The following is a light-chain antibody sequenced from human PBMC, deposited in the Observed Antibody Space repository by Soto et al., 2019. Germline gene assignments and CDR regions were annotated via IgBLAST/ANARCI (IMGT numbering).Light chain of an antibody. CDR2: EVS. V-gene: IGLV2-14*01. J-gene: IGLJ1*01. CDR3: ISYTSDDVRYV. CDR1: NSDVGIYDF. Sequence: LTHPASVSGTPGQSITISCTGSNSDVGIYDFVSWYQHHPGRAPKLIVSEVSHRPSGVSNRFSGSKSGNTASLTISGLQSEDEADYYCISYTSDDVRYVFGTGTKVTVL.